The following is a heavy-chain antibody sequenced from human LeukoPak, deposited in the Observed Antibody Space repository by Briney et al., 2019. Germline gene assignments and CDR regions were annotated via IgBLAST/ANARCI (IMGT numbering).Heavy chain of an antibody. CDR1: GFTFSSYG. V-gene: IGHV3-30*18. D-gene: IGHD3-10*01. J-gene: IGHJ6*02. CDR2: ISYDGSNK. Sequence: GGSLRLSCAASGFTFSSYGMHWVRQAPGKGLEWVAVISYDGSNKYYADSVKGRFTISRDNSKNTLYLQMNSLRAEDTAVYYCAKDRGTYYYYGMDVWGQGTTVTVSS. CDR3: AKDRGTYYYYGMDV.